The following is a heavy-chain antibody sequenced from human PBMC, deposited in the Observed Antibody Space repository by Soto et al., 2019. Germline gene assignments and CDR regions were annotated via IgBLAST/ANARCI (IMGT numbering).Heavy chain of an antibody. CDR1: GGSFSGYY. V-gene: IGHV4-34*01. Sequence: SETLSLTCAVYGGSFSGYYWSWIRQPPGKGLEWIGEINHSGSTNYNPSLKSRVTISVDTSKNQFSLKLSSVTAADTAVYYCARGNQYYYGSGSYYNNWFDPWGQGTLVTVS. D-gene: IGHD3-10*01. CDR2: INHSGST. J-gene: IGHJ5*02. CDR3: ARGNQYYYGSGSYYNNWFDP.